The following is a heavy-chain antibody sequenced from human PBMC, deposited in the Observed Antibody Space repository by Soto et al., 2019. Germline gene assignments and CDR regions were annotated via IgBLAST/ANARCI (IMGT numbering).Heavy chain of an antibody. CDR2: ISPYNGNT. V-gene: IGHV1-18*01. J-gene: IGHJ4*02. CDR3: ARGGAGNYDY. D-gene: IGHD6-13*01. Sequence: ASVKVSCKASGYTFTNFDLTWVRQAPGQGLEWMGRISPYNGNTNYAQKLQGRVTMTTGTSTSTAYMEVRSLRSDDTAVYYCARGGAGNYDYWGPGTLVTVSS. CDR1: GYTFTNFD.